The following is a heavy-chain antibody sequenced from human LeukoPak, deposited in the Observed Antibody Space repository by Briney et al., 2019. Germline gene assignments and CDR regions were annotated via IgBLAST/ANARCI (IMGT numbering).Heavy chain of an antibody. V-gene: IGHV1-18*01. D-gene: IGHD6-13*01. CDR2: IGAYNGNT. J-gene: IGHJ6*02. Sequence: ASVKVSCKASGYTFTSYGISWVRQAPGQGLEWMGWIGAYNGNTNYAQKLQGRVTMTTDTSTSTAYMELRSLRSDDTAVYYCARAPLDSSSWYTVYYYYGMDVWGQGTTVTVSS. CDR3: ARAPLDSSSWYTVYYYYGMDV. CDR1: GYTFTSYG.